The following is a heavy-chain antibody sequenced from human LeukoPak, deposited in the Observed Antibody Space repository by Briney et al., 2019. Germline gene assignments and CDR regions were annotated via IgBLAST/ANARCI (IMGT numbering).Heavy chain of an antibody. CDR1: RFNVSDYY. J-gene: IGHJ4*02. V-gene: IGHV3-11*04. Sequence: PVGSVRLSSAASRFNVSDYYTSWIRHAPRKGLEWVSYISSSGSTIYYADSMKGRFTISRDNAKNSLYLQMNSLTAEDTAIYYCARNTGELDYWGQGTLVTVSS. CDR3: ARNTGELDY. D-gene: IGHD7-27*01. CDR2: ISSSGSTI.